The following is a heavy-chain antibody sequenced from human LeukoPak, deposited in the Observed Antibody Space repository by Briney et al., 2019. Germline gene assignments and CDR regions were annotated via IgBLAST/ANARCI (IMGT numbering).Heavy chain of an antibody. CDR3: VKRGNVPNFDS. CDR1: GGSITSSNW. CDR2: IYHSGST. D-gene: IGHD4-23*01. J-gene: IGHJ4*01. V-gene: IGHV4-4*02. Sequence: SETLTLICTVSGGSITSSNWWSWVRQPPGKGLEWIGEIYHSGSTNYQPSLKSRVTMSVDKSKDQFSLKLTSVTAADTAVYYCVKRGNVPNFDSWGHGSPRTVSS.